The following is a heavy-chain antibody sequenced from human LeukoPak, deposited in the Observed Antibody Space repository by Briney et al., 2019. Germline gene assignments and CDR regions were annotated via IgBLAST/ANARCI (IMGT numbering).Heavy chain of an antibody. CDR2: INHSGST. CDR3: ARDPMVDSSGWYDAFDI. V-gene: IGHV4-59*01. J-gene: IGHJ3*02. D-gene: IGHD6-19*01. Sequence: PSETLSLTCTVSGGSISTYHWSWIRQPSAMGLEYLGYINHSGSTNYNHSLKGRVTISVDTSKNQFSLKLSSVTAADTAVYYCARDPMVDSSGWYDAFDIWDQGTMVTVSS. CDR1: GGSISTYH.